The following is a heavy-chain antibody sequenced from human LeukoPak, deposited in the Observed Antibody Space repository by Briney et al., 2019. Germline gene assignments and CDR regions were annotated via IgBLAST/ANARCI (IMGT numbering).Heavy chain of an antibody. D-gene: IGHD2-15*01. J-gene: IGHJ4*02. CDR3: AKQLGYCSDGSCYFPY. CDR2: ISNNGGYT. Sequence: GGSLRLSCAASGFTFSRSAMNWVRQAPGKGLEWVSAISNNGGYTYYADSVQGRFTISRDNSKSTLCLQMNSLRAEDTAVYYCAKQLGYCSDGSCYFPYWGQGTLVTVSS. CDR1: GFTFSRSA. V-gene: IGHV3-23*01.